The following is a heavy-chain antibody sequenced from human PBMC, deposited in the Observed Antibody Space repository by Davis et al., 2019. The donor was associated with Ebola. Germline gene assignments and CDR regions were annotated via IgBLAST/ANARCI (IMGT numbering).Heavy chain of an antibody. CDR1: GFTFSSYA. J-gene: IGHJ4*02. CDR2: LSGSGGST. CDR3: AKEITAAAEYYFDY. Sequence: GESLKISCAASGFTFSSYAMSWVRQAPGKGLEWVSGLSGSGGSTYYADSAKGRFTISRDNSKNTLYLQMNSLRAEDTAVYYCAKEITAAAEYYFDYWGQGTLVTVSS. D-gene: IGHD6-13*01. V-gene: IGHV3-23*01.